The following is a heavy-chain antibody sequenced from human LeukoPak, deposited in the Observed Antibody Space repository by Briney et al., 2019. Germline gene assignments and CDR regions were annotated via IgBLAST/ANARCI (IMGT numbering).Heavy chain of an antibody. V-gene: IGHV1-69*13. CDR1: GGTFSSYA. Sequence: GASVKVSCKASGGTFSSYAISWVRQAPGQGLEWMGGIIPIFGTANYAQKFQGRVTITADESTSTAYMELSSLRSEDTAVYYCANVLGYCSSTSCYDWSDRWGQGTLVTVSS. D-gene: IGHD2-2*01. J-gene: IGHJ5*02. CDR3: ANVLGYCSSTSCYDWSDR. CDR2: IIPIFGTA.